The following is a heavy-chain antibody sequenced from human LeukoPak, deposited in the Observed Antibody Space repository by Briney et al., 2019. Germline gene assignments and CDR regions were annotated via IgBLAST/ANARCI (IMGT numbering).Heavy chain of an antibody. Sequence: PSETLSLTCAVYGGSFSGYYWSWIRQPPGKGLEWIGEINHSGSTNYNPSLKSRVTISVDTSKNQFSLKLSSVTAADTAVYYCARGRYYDFWSGYYSGYYFDYWGQGTLVTVSS. CDR2: INHSGST. CDR1: GGSFSGYY. J-gene: IGHJ4*02. D-gene: IGHD3-3*01. CDR3: ARGRYYDFWSGYYSGYYFDY. V-gene: IGHV4-34*01.